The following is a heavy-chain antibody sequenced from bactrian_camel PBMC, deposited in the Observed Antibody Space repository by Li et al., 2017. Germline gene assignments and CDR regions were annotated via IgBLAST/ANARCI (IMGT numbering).Heavy chain of an antibody. CDR1: GHTPMNYC. Sequence: HVQLVESGGGSVQAGGSLNLSCTASGHTPMNYCMGWFRQASGKERERVAEREGVASLYRSRDGRDSPYYAASVKGRFTISQDNAKNTVYLQMNSLKPEDTAVYYCAAEAATIPTMTLVYWGQGTQVTVS. D-gene: IGHD4*01. CDR2: SRDGRDSP. CDR3: AAEAATIPTMTLVY. J-gene: IGHJ4*01. V-gene: IGHV3-3*01.